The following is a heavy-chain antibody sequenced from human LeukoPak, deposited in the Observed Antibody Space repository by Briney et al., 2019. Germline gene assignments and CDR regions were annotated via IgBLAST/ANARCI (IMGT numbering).Heavy chain of an antibody. J-gene: IGHJ4*02. CDR2: IIPIIATA. CDR3: ARESGMATTQLSD. D-gene: IGHD5-24*01. V-gene: IGHV1-69*13. Sequence: SVKVSCKASGGTLNSYAISWVRQAPGQGLEWMGGIIPIIATANYARKFQGRITLTADESTSTAYMELNSLRSEDTAVYYCARESGMATTQLSDWGQGTLVTVSS. CDR1: GGTLNSYA.